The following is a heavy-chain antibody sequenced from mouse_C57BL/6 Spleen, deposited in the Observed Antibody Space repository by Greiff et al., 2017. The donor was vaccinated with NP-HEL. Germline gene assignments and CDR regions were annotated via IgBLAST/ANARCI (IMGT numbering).Heavy chain of an antibody. J-gene: IGHJ3*01. CDR1: GYAFSSYW. CDR2: IYPGDGDT. V-gene: IGHV1-80*01. CDR3: AREDYGSPAWFAY. D-gene: IGHD1-1*01. Sequence: VQGVESGAELVKPGASVKISCKASGYAFSSYWMNWVKQRPGKGLEWIGQIYPGDGDTNYNGKFKGKATLTADKSSSTAYMQLSSLTSEDSAVYFCAREDYGSPAWFAYWGQGTLVTVSA.